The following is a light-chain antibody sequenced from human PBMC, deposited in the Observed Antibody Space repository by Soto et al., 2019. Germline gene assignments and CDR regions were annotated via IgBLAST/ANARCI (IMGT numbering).Light chain of an antibody. CDR3: LQRNNWPYT. CDR2: DAS. V-gene: IGKV3-11*01. J-gene: IGKJ2*01. Sequence: EVVLTQSPAPLSWSPGERATLSCRASQSIKSYLTWYQQKLGQAPRLLIRDASSRATDIPARFSGSGSGTDFTLPIGGLEPEDFEVYYCLQRNNWPYTFGQGTMLEIK. CDR1: QSIKSY.